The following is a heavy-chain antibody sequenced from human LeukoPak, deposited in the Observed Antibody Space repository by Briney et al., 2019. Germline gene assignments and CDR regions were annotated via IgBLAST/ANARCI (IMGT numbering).Heavy chain of an antibody. J-gene: IGHJ3*02. Sequence: ASVKVSCKASGYTFTGYYMNWVRQAPVQRLEWMGWINPNSGGANYSQKFYRRVTMTRDTSISTAYMELSRLSSEDTDVYYCARVGDDAFFIWGQGTMVTVSS. CDR1: GYTFTGYY. CDR2: INPNSGGA. CDR3: ARVGDDAFFI. V-gene: IGHV1-2*02.